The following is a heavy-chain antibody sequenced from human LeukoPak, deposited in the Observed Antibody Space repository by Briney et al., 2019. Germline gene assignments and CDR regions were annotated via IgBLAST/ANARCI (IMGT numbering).Heavy chain of an antibody. J-gene: IGHJ4*02. CDR3: ARESWGAADY. Sequence: PGGSLRLSCAASGFTFSSYRMNWVRQAPGKGLEWVANIKQDGSEKYYVDSVKGRFTISRDNAKNSLYLQMNSLRAEDTAVYYCARESWGAADYWGQGTLVTVSS. CDR1: GFTFSSYR. V-gene: IGHV3-7*05. D-gene: IGHD1-26*01. CDR2: IKQDGSEK.